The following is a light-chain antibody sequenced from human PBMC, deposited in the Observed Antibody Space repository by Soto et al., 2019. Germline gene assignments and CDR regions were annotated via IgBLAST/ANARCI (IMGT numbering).Light chain of an antibody. V-gene: IGLV2-14*03. CDR1: SSDVGGYNY. CDR2: DVS. Sequence: SVLTQPASVSGSPGQSITVSCSGTSSDVGGYNYVSWYQQHPGKAPKLMIYDVSNRPSGVSSRVSGSKSGNTASLTISGLQAVDEAEHHCCSYTSMNTPVFGTGTKVT. CDR3: CSYTSMNTPV. J-gene: IGLJ1*01.